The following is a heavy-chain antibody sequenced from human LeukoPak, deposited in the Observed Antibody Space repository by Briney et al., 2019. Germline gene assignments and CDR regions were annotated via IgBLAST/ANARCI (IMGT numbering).Heavy chain of an antibody. D-gene: IGHD1-26*01. V-gene: IGHV3-9*01. CDR3: AKHMRATNTYSFFGLDV. CDR2: INWNGGGT. Sequence: GGSLRLSCAATGFTFKDYGMHWVRQPPGKDLAWVSRINWNGGGTDYADSVKGRFNNSRDNANNSLYLQLSSLRPEDTALYYRAKHMRATNTYSFFGLDVWGQGTTVTVSS. J-gene: IGHJ6*02. CDR1: GFTFKDYG.